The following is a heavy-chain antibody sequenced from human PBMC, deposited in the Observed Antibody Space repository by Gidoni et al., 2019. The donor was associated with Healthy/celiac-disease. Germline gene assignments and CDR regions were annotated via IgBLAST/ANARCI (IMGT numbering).Heavy chain of an antibody. D-gene: IGHD3-9*01. CDR3: AKASHNYDILTGYAGYFDY. CDR1: GFPFDAFT. Sequence: EVQLVESGEIVVLPGGSLRLSCAPSGFPFDAFTMHWVRQDPGKGLEWVSLISWDGGSTYYADSVKDRFTISRDNSKNSLYLQMNSLRTEDTALYYCAKASHNYDILTGYAGYFDYWGQGTLVTVSS. J-gene: IGHJ4*02. CDR2: ISWDGGST. V-gene: IGHV3-43*01.